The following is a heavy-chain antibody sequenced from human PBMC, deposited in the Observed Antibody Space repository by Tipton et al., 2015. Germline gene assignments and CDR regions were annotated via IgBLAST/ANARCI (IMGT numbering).Heavy chain of an antibody. D-gene: IGHD2-21*02. Sequence: LRLSCTVSGGSISSSSYYWGWIRQSPGRGLEWIGEISPSGSTNYNPSLKSRVTISLDTSKNQFSLNLNSVTAADTAVYYCTKFNCGGDCYSYRGWFDPWGQGTLVTVSS. V-gene: IGHV4-39*07. CDR1: GGSISSSSYY. CDR3: TKFNCGGDCYSYRGWFDP. J-gene: IGHJ5*02. CDR2: ISPSGST.